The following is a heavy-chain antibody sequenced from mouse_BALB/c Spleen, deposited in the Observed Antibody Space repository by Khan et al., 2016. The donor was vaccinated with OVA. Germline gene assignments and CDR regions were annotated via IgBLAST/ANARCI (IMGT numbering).Heavy chain of an antibody. V-gene: IGHV3-2*02. CDR2: ISHSGNT. Sequence: VQLQQSGPGLVKPSQSLSLTCTVTGYSITSDYAWNWIRQFPGNKLEWMGHISHSGNTKYNPSLKSRISITRDTSKNQFFLQLNSVTTEDTATYYCARIYGGDFDYWGQGTTLTVSS. CDR3: ARIYGGDFDY. CDR1: GYSITSDYA. D-gene: IGHD1-1*01. J-gene: IGHJ2*01.